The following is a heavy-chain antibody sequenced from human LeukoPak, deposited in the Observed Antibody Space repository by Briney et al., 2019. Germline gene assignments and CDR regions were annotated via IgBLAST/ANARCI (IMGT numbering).Heavy chain of an antibody. V-gene: IGHV4-34*01. CDR3: ARGRGTYDY. D-gene: IGHD3-16*01. CDR2: INHSGST. J-gene: IGHJ4*02. Sequence: SETLSLTCAVYGGSFSGYYWSWIRQPPGKGLEWIGEINHSGSTNYNPSLKSRVTISVDTSKNQFSLKLSSVTAADTAVYYCARGRGTYDYWGQGTLVTVSS. CDR1: GGSFSGYY.